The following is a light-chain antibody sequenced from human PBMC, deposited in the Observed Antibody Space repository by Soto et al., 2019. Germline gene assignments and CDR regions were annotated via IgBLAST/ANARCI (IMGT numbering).Light chain of an antibody. Sequence: ELVLTQSPGTLSLSPGERATLSCRASQSVSSSYLAWYQQKPGQAPRLLIYGASSRATAIPDRFSGSGSGTDFTHTISRLEPEDFAVYYCQQYGSSLFTFGGGTNVEIK. V-gene: IGKV3-20*01. CDR2: GAS. J-gene: IGKJ4*01. CDR1: QSVSSSY. CDR3: QQYGSSLFT.